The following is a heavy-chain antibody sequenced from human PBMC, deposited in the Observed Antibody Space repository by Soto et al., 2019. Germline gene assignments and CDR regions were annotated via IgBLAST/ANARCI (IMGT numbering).Heavy chain of an antibody. J-gene: IGHJ6*02. CDR2: IIPIFGTA. CDR1: GGTFSSYA. V-gene: IGHV1-69*01. Sequence: QVQLVQSGAEVKKPGSSVKVSCKASGGTFSSYAISWVRQAPGQGLEWMGGIIPIFGTANYAQKFQGRVTITADESTSTAYMELSSLRSEDTAGYYCARDLVVVVPAAMGYYYYYGMDVWGQGTTVTVSS. CDR3: ARDLVVVVPAAMGYYYYYGMDV. D-gene: IGHD2-2*01.